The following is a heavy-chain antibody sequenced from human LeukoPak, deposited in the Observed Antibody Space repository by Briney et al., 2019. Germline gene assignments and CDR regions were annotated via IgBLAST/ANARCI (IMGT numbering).Heavy chain of an antibody. D-gene: IGHD3-3*01. CDR3: ARVGDFWSGYPYYFDF. CDR1: GFTFSSYG. J-gene: IGHJ4*02. Sequence: GGSLRLSCAASGFTFSSYGMHWVRQAPGKGLEWVAFIRYDGSNKYYADSVKGRFTISRDNSKNTLYLQMNSLRAEDTAVYYCARVGDFWSGYPYYFDFWGQGTLVTVSS. V-gene: IGHV3-30*02. CDR2: IRYDGSNK.